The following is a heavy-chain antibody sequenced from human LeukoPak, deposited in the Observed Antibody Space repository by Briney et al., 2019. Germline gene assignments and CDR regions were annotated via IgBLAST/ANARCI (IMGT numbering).Heavy chain of an antibody. V-gene: IGHV1-18*01. CDR2: IRAYNGNT. CDR3: ARDPKACSDSRRSFDY. CDR1: GYTFTSYG. D-gene: IGHD2-15*01. Sequence: ASVKVSCKASGYTFTSYGISWVRQAAGRGREWMGWIRAYNGNTNYAQKLQGRVTMTTDTHTSTAFLELRSLRSDDRAEYYCARDPKACSDSRRSFDYGGQGTLVTVSS. J-gene: IGHJ4*02.